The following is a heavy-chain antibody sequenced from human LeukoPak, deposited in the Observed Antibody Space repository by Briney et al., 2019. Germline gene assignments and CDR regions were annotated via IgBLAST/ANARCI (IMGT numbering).Heavy chain of an antibody. CDR1: GGSISSYY. Sequence: SETLSLTCTVSGGSISSYYWSWIRQPPGKGLEWIGYIYYSGSTYYNPSLKSRVTISVDTSKNQFSLKLSSVTAADTAVYYCARGRLRWSDWGQGTLVTVSS. CDR2: IYYSGST. D-gene: IGHD4-23*01. CDR3: ARGRLRWSD. V-gene: IGHV4-59*08. J-gene: IGHJ4*02.